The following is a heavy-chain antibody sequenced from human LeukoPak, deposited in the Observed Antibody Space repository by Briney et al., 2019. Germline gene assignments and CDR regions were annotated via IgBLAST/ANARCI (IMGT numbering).Heavy chain of an antibody. CDR2: IYYSGST. Sequence: PSETLSLTXTVSGGSISSYYWSWIRQPPGKGLEWIGYIYYSGSTNYNPSLKSRVTISVDTSKNQFSLKVNSVTAADTAVYYCARAPGNDYYPYYYMDVWGKGTTVTVSS. D-gene: IGHD4/OR15-4a*01. CDR3: ARAPGNDYYPYYYMDV. CDR1: GGSISSYY. J-gene: IGHJ6*03. V-gene: IGHV4-59*01.